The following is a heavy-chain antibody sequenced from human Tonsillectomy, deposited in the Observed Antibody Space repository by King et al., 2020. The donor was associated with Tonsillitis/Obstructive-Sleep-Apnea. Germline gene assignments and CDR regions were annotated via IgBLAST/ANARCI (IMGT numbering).Heavy chain of an antibody. CDR3: TRETMIAPYAMDV. J-gene: IGHJ6*01. CDR2: IRSKPYGGTT. Sequence: VQLVESGGGLVQPGRSLKLSCRASGFTFGDYGMSWVRQAPGKGLEWGSFIRSKPYGGTTEYAASVKGRFTISRDDSKSIAYLQMNSLKTDDTAVYYCTRETMIAPYAMDVWGQGTTVTVSS. CDR1: GFTFGDYG. D-gene: IGHD3-22*01. V-gene: IGHV3-49*04.